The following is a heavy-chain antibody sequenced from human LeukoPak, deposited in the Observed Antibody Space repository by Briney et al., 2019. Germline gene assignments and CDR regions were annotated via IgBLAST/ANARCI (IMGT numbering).Heavy chain of an antibody. Sequence: GGSLRLSCAASGFTVSSNYMSWVRQAPGKGLEWDSVIYSGGSTYYADSVKGRFTISRDNSKNTLYLQMNSLRAEDTAVYYCARVWSSSSSGYYYYYMDVWGKGTTVTVSS. D-gene: IGHD6-6*01. V-gene: IGHV3-53*01. CDR3: ARVWSSSSSGYYYYYMDV. CDR2: IYSGGST. J-gene: IGHJ6*03. CDR1: GFTVSSNY.